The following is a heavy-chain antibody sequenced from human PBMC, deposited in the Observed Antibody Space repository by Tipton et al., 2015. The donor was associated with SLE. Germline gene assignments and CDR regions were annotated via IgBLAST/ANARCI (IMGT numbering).Heavy chain of an antibody. V-gene: IGHV3-49*03. CDR3: TRIKSAVTTICYYYMDV. CDR1: GFTFGDYA. J-gene: IGHJ6*03. CDR2: VRSKLYGGTT. D-gene: IGHD4-11*01. Sequence: SLRLSCGASGFTFGDYAINWFRQTPGKGLEWVGFVRSKLYGGTTEYAASVKGRFTISRDDSKSIAYLQMNSLNTEDTAVYYCTRIKSAVTTICYYYMDVWGKVTTVTVSS.